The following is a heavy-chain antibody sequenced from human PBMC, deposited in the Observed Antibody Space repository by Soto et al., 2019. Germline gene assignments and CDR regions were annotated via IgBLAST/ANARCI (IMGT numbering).Heavy chain of an antibody. V-gene: IGHV4-59*11. CDR2: IYYSGNT. Sequence: PSETLSLTSTVSGDSISSHYWTWIRQPPGRGLEWIAYIYYSGNTNSNPSLKSRVTISLDTSKNQLSLKLSSVTAADTAVYYCARVARVGCGEFFFWGQRTLVTVSS. CDR3: ARVARVGCGEFFF. D-gene: IGHD3-10*01. CDR1: GDSISSHY. J-gene: IGHJ4*02.